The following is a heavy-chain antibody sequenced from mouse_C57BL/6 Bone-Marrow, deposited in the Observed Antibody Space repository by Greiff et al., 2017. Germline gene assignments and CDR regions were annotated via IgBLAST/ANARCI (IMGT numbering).Heavy chain of an antibody. J-gene: IGHJ1*03. Sequence: QVHVKQPGAELVMPGASVKLSCKASGYTFTSYWMHWVKQRPGQGLEWIGEIDPSDSYTNYNQKFKGKSTLTVDKSSSTAYMQLSSLRSEDSAVYYCAREGGTTVVVTGGLAGTWYFDVWGTGTTVTVSS. D-gene: IGHD1-1*01. CDR3: AREGGTTVVVTGGLAGTWYFDV. CDR1: GYTFTSYW. CDR2: IDPSDSYT. V-gene: IGHV1-69*01.